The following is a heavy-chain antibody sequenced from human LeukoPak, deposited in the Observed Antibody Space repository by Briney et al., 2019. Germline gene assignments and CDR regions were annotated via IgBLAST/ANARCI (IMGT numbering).Heavy chain of an antibody. V-gene: IGHV4-34*01. J-gene: IGHJ3*02. CDR1: GGSFSGYY. Sequence: SETLPLTCAVYGGSFSGYYWSWIRQPPGKGLEWIGEINHSGSTNYNPSLKSRVTISVDTSKNQFSLKLSSVTAADTAVYYCARGTITFGGVIVINNAFDIWGQGTMVTVSS. D-gene: IGHD3-16*02. CDR3: ARGTITFGGVIVINNAFDI. CDR2: INHSGST.